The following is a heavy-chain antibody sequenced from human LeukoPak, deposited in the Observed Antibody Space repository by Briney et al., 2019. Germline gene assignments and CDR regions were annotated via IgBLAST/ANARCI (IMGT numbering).Heavy chain of an antibody. D-gene: IGHD1-26*01. Sequence: PSETLSLTCTVSGGSISSYYWSWIRQPPGKGLEWIGYIYYSGSTNYNPSLKSRVTISVDTSKNQFSLKLSSVTAADTAVYYCARAGYSGSHGAFDIWGQGTMVTVSS. CDR2: IYYSGST. V-gene: IGHV4-59*01. CDR1: GGSISSYY. J-gene: IGHJ3*02. CDR3: ARAGYSGSHGAFDI.